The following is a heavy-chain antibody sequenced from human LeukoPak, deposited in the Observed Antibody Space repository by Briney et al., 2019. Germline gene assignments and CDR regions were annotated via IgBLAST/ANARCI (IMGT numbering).Heavy chain of an antibody. CDR1: GLNLSPYW. CDR3: VRDSHLAFDY. Sequence: TGGSLRLSCAASGLNLSPYWMHWVRQVPGKGLEWVSHIDTDGAVTTYADSVKGRFTISRDNAESTLYLQMNSLRAEGTGIYYCVRDSHLAFDYWGQGSLVTVSS. J-gene: IGHJ4*02. CDR2: IDTDGAVT. V-gene: IGHV3-74*01.